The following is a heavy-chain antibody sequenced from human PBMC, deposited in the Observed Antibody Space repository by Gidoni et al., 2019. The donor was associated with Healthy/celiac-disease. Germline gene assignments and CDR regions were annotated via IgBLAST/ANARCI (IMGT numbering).Heavy chain of an antibody. CDR2: IYYSGST. CDR3: ARGQHVVVPAATYYYYYYMDV. Sequence: QVQLQESGPGLVKPSETLSLTCTVSGGSISSYYWSWIRQPPGKGLEWIGYIYYSGSTNYNPSLKSRVTISVDTSKNQFSLKLSSVTAADTAVYYCARGQHVVVPAATYYYYYYMDVWGKGTTVTVSS. V-gene: IGHV4-59*01. J-gene: IGHJ6*03. CDR1: GGSISSYY. D-gene: IGHD2-2*01.